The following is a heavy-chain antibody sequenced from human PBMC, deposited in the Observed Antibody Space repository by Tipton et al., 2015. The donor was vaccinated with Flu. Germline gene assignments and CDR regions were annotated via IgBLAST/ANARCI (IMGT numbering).Heavy chain of an antibody. CDR2: INHGGGT. Sequence: TLSLTCAVSGGSLSDHFWTWIRQSPGKGLEWIGEINHGGGTNYNPSLKSRVTLSVDTSKMQFSLKLNSVTAADTAVYYCARGQFWSDYYFDYWGQGILVTVSS. J-gene: IGHJ4*02. V-gene: IGHV4-34*01. CDR3: ARGQFWSDYYFDY. D-gene: IGHD3-3*02. CDR1: GGSLSDHF.